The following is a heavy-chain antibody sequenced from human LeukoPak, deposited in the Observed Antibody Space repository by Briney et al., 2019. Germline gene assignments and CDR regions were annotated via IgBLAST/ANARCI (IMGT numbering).Heavy chain of an antibody. J-gene: IGHJ4*02. CDR2: IYTSGST. Sequence: SQTLSLTCTVSGGSISSGSYYWSWIRQPAGKGLEWIGRIYTSGSTNYNPSLKSRVTISVDTSKNQFSLKLSSVTAADTAVYYCARDSLHFGELTLQSRYFDYWGQGTLVTVSS. D-gene: IGHD3-10*01. CDR3: ARDSLHFGELTLQSRYFDY. CDR1: GGSISSGSYY. V-gene: IGHV4-61*02.